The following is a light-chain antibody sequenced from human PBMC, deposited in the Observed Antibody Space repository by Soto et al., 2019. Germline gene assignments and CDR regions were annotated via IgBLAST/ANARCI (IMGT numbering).Light chain of an antibody. J-gene: IGKJ2*01. V-gene: IGKV1-5*03. CDR2: KAS. CDR3: QKYNSYSPLYT. Sequence: DIQMTQSPSTLSASVGDRVTITCRASQSISSWLAWYQQKPGKAPKLLIYKASSLESGVPSRFSGSGYGTEFTLTISSLQPNDFETYYCQKYNSYSPLYTFGQGTKLEIK. CDR1: QSISSW.